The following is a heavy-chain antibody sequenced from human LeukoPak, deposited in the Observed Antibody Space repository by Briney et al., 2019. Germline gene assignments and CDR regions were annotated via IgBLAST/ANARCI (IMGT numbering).Heavy chain of an antibody. Sequence: GGSLRLSCAASRFTFSNYGMNWVRQAPGKGLEWVSVISDSGGKTHYADSVKGRFTISRDNSKNTLYLQMNSLRLEDTAVYYCATRPGYRAFDYWGQGTLVTVSS. CDR3: ATRPGYRAFDY. V-gene: IGHV3-23*01. CDR1: RFTFSNYG. CDR2: ISDSGGKT. D-gene: IGHD1-1*01. J-gene: IGHJ4*02.